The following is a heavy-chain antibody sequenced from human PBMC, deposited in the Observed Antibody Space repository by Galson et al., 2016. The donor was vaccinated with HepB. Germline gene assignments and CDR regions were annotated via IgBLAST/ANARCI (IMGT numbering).Heavy chain of an antibody. J-gene: IGHJ3*02. V-gene: IGHV5-51*01. D-gene: IGHD1-26*01. CDR3: ASHSDRADAFDI. CDR2: IYPGDSDT. Sequence: QSGAEVTKPGESLKISCKGSGYRFTSQWIGWVRQMPGKGLEWMGIIYPGDSDTRYSPSFQGQVTISVDKSISTAYLPWSSLKASDTAIYYCASHSDRADAFDIWGQGTMVTVSS. CDR1: GYRFTSQW.